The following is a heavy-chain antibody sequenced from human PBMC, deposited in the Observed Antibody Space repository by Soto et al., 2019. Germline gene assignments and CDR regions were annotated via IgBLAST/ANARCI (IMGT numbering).Heavy chain of an antibody. CDR1: GFTFTSSA. CDR3: AADFSSWGLGGYGMDV. CDR2: IVVGSGNT. D-gene: IGHD6-13*01. Sequence: GASVKVSCKASGFTFTSSAVQWVRQARGQRLEWIGWIVVGSGNTNYAQKFQERVTITRDMSTSTAYMELSSLRSEDTAVYYCAADFSSWGLGGYGMDVWGQGTTVTVSS. J-gene: IGHJ6*02. V-gene: IGHV1-58*01.